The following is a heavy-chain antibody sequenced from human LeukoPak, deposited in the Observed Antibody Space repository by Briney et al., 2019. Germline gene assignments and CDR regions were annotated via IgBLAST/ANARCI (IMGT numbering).Heavy chain of an antibody. Sequence: VASVKVSCKASGYTFTGHYMHWVRQAPGQGLEWMGWINLNGGDTNYAQKFQGRVTMTRDTSISTAYMELTSLRSDDTAVYCCARLLWFGDSVGYMDVWGKGTTVTISS. D-gene: IGHD3-10*01. CDR3: ARLLWFGDSVGYMDV. CDR2: INLNGGDT. CDR1: GYTFTGHY. J-gene: IGHJ6*03. V-gene: IGHV1-2*02.